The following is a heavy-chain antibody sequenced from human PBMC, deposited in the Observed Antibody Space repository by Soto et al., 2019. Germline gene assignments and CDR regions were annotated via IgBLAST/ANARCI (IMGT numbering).Heavy chain of an antibody. J-gene: IGHJ6*02. CDR2: ISVYTGNT. CDR1: GYTFTSYG. D-gene: IGHD2-15*01. Sequence: QVHLVQSGGEVTRPGASVKVSCKSSGYTFTSYGVSWVRQAPGQGLEWLGWISVYTGNTKQAQKFQDRVTLTTEASTTAGYMELRSMISDDTAVSGCARDRCATDRCYTPHFDVWGQGTTVTVS. CDR3: ARDRCATDRCYTPHFDV. V-gene: IGHV1-18*04.